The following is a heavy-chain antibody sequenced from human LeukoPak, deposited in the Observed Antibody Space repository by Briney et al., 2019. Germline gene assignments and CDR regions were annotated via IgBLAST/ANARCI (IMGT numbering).Heavy chain of an antibody. J-gene: IGHJ5*01. Sequence: GASVKVSCKTSGDTFNSYSFTWVRQAPGQGFEWLGAIVPFVDATNYAQKFQDRVTITADASTNTVFMQLSSLKSDDSAVYFCVARLATVDGDWFESWGQGTLVTVSS. CDR1: GDTFNSYS. CDR2: IVPFVDAT. CDR3: VARLATVDGDWFES. V-gene: IGHV1-69*13. D-gene: IGHD3-10*01.